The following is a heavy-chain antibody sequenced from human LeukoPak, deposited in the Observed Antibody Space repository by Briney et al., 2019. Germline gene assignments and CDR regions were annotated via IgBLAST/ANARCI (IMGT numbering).Heavy chain of an antibody. CDR3: AREVIVEVVTARVFDP. Sequence: SQTLSLTCTVSGSSISSGDHYWGWIRQHPGKGLEWIGYIYYSGSTHYNPSLKSRVTISVDTSKNHFSLKLRSVTAADTAVYYCAREVIVEVVTARVFDPWGQGTLVTVSS. V-gene: IGHV4-31*03. D-gene: IGHD2-21*02. CDR1: GSSISSGDHY. CDR2: IYYSGST. J-gene: IGHJ5*02.